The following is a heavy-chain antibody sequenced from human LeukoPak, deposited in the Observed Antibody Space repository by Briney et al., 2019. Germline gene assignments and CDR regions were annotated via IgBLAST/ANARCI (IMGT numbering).Heavy chain of an antibody. V-gene: IGHV3-30*02. CDR3: AKVQIWLADYYYFDY. J-gene: IGHJ4*02. Sequence: GGSLRLSCAASGFSFSNYGMHWVRQAPGKGLEWVAFIRYDGNNEYYADSVKGRFTVSRDNSKNTLSLQMNSLRAEDTGVYYCAKVQIWLADYYYFDYWGQGALVTVSS. CDR2: IRYDGNNE. D-gene: IGHD5-24*01. CDR1: GFSFSNYG.